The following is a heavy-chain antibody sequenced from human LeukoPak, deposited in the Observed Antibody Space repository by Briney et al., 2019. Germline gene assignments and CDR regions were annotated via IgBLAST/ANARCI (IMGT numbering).Heavy chain of an antibody. D-gene: IGHD3-10*01. Sequence: PGGSLRLSCVASGFTFSSSWMSWVRQGPGKGPEWVANMNQDGSRKYYVDSVKGRFTISRDNAKNSLFLQMNGLRDEDTAVYYCTRDSQGSGTYSTGHWGQGTPVTVSS. J-gene: IGHJ4*02. CDR1: GFTFSSSW. CDR2: MNQDGSRK. V-gene: IGHV3-7*01. CDR3: TRDSQGSGTYSTGH.